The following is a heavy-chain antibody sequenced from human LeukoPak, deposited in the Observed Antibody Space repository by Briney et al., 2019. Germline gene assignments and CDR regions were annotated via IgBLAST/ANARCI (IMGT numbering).Heavy chain of an antibody. V-gene: IGHV3-23*01. Sequence: PGGSLRLSCAASGFTFSSYAMSWVRQAPGKGLEWVSAISGSGGSTYYADSVKGRFTISRDNSKNTLYLQMNSLRAEDTAVYYCAGLSSYYDFWSGYYRESYFDYWGQGTLVTVSS. CDR2: ISGSGGST. CDR1: GFTFSSYA. J-gene: IGHJ4*02. D-gene: IGHD3-3*01. CDR3: AGLSSYYDFWSGYYRESYFDY.